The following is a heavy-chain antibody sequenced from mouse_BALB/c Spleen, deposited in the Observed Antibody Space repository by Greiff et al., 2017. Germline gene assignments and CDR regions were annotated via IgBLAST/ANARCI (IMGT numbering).Heavy chain of an antibody. CDR1: GFSLSRYS. D-gene: IGHD2-10*02. J-gene: IGHJ4*01. V-gene: IGHV2-6-4*01. CDR2: IWGGGST. CDR3: ARNSGYGTRPLGARDY. Sequence: VHLVESGPGLVAPSQSLSITCTVSGFSLSRYSVHWVRQPPGKGLEWLGMIWGGGSTDYNSALKSRLSISKDNSKSQVFLKMNSLQTDDTAMYYCARNSGYGTRPLGARDYWGQGTSVTVSS.